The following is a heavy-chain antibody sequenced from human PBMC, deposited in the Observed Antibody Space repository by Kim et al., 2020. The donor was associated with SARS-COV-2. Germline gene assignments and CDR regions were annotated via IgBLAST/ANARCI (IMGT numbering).Heavy chain of an antibody. CDR2: NWDT. V-gene: IGHV1-3*01. Sequence: NWDTKYSQEFQGRVTITRDTSASTAYMELSSMRSEDTAVYYCARGEGDPWGQGTLVTVSS. CDR3: ARGEGDP. J-gene: IGHJ5*02.